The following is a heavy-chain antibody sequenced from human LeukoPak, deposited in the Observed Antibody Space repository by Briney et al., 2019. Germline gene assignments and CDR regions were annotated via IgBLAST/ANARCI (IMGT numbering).Heavy chain of an antibody. V-gene: IGHV4-59*01. J-gene: IGHJ5*02. CDR2: IYYSGST. Sequence: SETLSLTCTVSGGSISSYYWSWLQQPPGKGLEWIGYIYYSGSTNYNPSLKSRVTMSVDTSKNQFSLKLSSVTAADTAVYYCARWGGYSSSPGGFDPWGQGTLVTVSS. CDR3: ARWGGYSSSPGGFDP. CDR1: GGSISSYY. D-gene: IGHD6-6*01.